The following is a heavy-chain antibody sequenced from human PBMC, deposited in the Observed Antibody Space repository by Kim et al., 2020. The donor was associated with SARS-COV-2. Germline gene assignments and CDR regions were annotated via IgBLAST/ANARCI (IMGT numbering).Heavy chain of an antibody. J-gene: IGHJ6*02. CDR2: INTNTGNP. CDR1: GYTFTSYA. CDR3: ARDSRSQDYYYGMDV. V-gene: IGHV7-4-1*02. Sequence: ASVKVSCKASGYTFTSYAMNWVRQAPGQGLEWMGWINTNTGNPTYAQGFTGRFVFSLDTSVSTAYLQISSLKAEDTAVYYCARDSRSQDYYYGMDVWGQGTTVTVSS.